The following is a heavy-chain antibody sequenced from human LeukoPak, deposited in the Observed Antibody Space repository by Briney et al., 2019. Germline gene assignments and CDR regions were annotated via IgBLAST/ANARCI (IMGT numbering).Heavy chain of an antibody. J-gene: IGHJ3*02. V-gene: IGHV3-21*01. Sequence: GGSLRLSCAASGFTFSSYGMHWVRQAPGKGLEWVSSISSSSSYIYYADSVKGRFTISRDNAKNSLYLQMNSLRAEDTAVYYCARVDSDAFDIWGQGTMVTVSS. CDR3: ARVDSDAFDI. CDR1: GFTFSSYG. D-gene: IGHD2-2*03. CDR2: ISSSSSYI.